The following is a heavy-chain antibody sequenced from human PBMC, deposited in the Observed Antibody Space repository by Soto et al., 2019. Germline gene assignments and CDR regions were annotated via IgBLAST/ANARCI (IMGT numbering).Heavy chain of an antibody. V-gene: IGHV1-69*01. D-gene: IGHD1-1*01. Sequence: QGLEWMGGIIPIFGTANYAQKVQGRVTITAEESTSTAYMELSSLRSEDTAVYYCARGSLTDPLEPPDYYYYYGMDVWGQGTTVTVSS. J-gene: IGHJ6*02. CDR3: ARGSLTDPLEPPDYYYYYGMDV. CDR2: IIPIFGTA.